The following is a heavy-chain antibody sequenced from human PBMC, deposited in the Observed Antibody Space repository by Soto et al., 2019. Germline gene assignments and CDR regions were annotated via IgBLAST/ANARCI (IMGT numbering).Heavy chain of an antibody. J-gene: IGHJ5*01. V-gene: IGHV5-51*01. D-gene: IGHD4-4*01. CDR1: GYTFTNYW. CDR3: ARLVSLLQPIDS. Sequence: RGESLKISCQTSGYTFTNYWIGWVRQMPGGGLEWLGLIFPRDFDVRYSPSFEGQVTISADRSTATTFLQWRSLEDSDSALYFCARLVSLLQPIDSWGQGTPVTVSS. CDR2: IFPRDFDV.